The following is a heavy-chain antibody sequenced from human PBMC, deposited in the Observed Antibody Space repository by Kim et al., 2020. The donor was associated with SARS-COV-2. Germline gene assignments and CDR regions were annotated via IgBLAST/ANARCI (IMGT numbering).Heavy chain of an antibody. J-gene: IGHJ5*02. CDR2: SST. Sequence: SSTSYADSVKGRFTISRDNAKNTLYLQMNSLRAEDTAVYYCARDSGGFDPWGQGTLVTVSS. D-gene: IGHD3-10*01. CDR3: ARDSGGFDP. V-gene: IGHV3-74*01.